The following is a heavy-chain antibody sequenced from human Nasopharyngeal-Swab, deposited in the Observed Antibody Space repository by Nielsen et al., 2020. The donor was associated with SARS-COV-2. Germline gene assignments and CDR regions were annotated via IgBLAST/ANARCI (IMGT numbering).Heavy chain of an antibody. CDR1: GFTFSSYA. J-gene: IGHJ4*02. Sequence: GESLKISCAASGFTFSSYAMSWVRQAPGKGLEWVSAISGSGGSTYYADSVKGRFTISRDNGKNSLYLQMNSLRVEDTAVYYCARENHGVFDNWGQGTLVTVSS. CDR3: ARENHGVFDN. CDR2: ISGSGGST. V-gene: IGHV3-23*01.